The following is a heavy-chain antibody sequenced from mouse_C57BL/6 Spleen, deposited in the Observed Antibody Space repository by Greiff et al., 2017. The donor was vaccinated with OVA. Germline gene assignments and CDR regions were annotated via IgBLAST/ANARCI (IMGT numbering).Heavy chain of an antibody. Sequence: QVQLQQPGAELVKPGASVKLSCKASGYTFTSYWMHWVKQRPGQGLEWIGMIHPNSGSTNYNEKFKSKATLTVDKSSSTAYMQLSSLTSEDSAVYCCSSTTVVAPMDYWGQGTSVTVAS. J-gene: IGHJ4*01. D-gene: IGHD1-1*01. CDR2: IHPNSGST. CDR3: SSTTVVAPMDY. CDR1: GYTFTSYW. V-gene: IGHV1-64*01.